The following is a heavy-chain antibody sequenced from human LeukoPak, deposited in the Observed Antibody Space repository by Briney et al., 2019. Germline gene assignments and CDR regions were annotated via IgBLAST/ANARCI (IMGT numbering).Heavy chain of an antibody. CDR1: GFTFSSYA. D-gene: IGHD2-15*01. CDR3: AKGWGYCSGGSCYSDYYYGMDV. J-gene: IGHJ6*02. Sequence: GGSLRLSCAASGFTFSSYAMSWVRQAPGKGLEWVSAISGSGGSTYYADSVKGRFTISRDNSKSTLYLQMNSLRGEDTAVYYCAKGWGYCSGGSCYSDYYYGMDVWGQGTTVTVSS. CDR2: ISGSGGST. V-gene: IGHV3-23*01.